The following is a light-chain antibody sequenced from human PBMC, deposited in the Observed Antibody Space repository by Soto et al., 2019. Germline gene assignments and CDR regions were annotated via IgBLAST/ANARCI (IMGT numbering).Light chain of an antibody. CDR2: GNS. V-gene: IGLV1-40*01. CDR3: QSYDSSLSGSV. Sequence: QTVLTQPPSVSAAPGQRVTISCTGSNSNIGAPYDVYWYQQPPRTAPKLLIYGNSNRPSGVPDRFSGSKSGTSASLAITGLQAEDGADYYCQSYDSSLSGSVFGGGTKVTVL. J-gene: IGLJ2*01. CDR1: NSNIGAPYD.